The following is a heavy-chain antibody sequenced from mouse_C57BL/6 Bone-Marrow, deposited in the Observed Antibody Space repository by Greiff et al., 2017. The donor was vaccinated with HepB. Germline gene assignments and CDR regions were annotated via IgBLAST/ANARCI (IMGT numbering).Heavy chain of an antibody. CDR2: IYPRSGNT. CDR3: ARSDSGDAMDY. CDR1: GYTFTSYG. V-gene: IGHV1-81*01. D-gene: IGHD3-2*02. J-gene: IGHJ4*01. Sequence: VQVVESGAELARPGASVKLSCKASGYTFTSYGISWVKQRTGQGLEWIGEIYPRSGNTYYNEKFKGKATLTADKSSSTAYMELRSLTSEVSAVYFCARSDSGDAMDYWRQGTSVTVSS.